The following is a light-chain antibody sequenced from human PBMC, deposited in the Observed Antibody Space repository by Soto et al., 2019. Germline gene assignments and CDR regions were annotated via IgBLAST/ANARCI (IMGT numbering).Light chain of an antibody. J-gene: IGKJ1*01. CDR3: QQSYSTPWT. CDR1: QSISNY. CDR2: GAS. Sequence: DIQMTQSPSSLSASVGDRVTITCRASQSISNYLNWYQQKPGKAPKFLIYGASSLQSGVPSRFSGSGSGTDFTLTISSLQPEDFATYYCQQSYSTPWTFGQGTKVDIK. V-gene: IGKV1-39*01.